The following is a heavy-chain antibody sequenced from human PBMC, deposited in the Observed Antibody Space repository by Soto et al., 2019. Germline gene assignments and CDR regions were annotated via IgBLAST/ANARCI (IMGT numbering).Heavy chain of an antibody. J-gene: IGHJ4*02. CDR1: AFSFTSYA. Sequence: PGGSRRRSCPPAAFSFTSYAITWVRQPPGNWLEWASPISYSGVSTYYADSVKGRFTISRDSSENTLSLQMNSLRVDDTAVYYCARRRGYSDYDFDYWGQGTLVTVSS. V-gene: IGHV3-23*01. CDR2: ISYSGVST. CDR3: ARRRGYSDYDFDY. D-gene: IGHD5-12*01.